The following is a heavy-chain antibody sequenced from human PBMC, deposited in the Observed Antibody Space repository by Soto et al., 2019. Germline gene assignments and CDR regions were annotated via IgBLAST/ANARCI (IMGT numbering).Heavy chain of an antibody. CDR3: TTQHTVTTSYYFDY. CDR1: GFTFGDYA. D-gene: IGHD4-17*01. J-gene: IGHJ4*02. V-gene: IGHV3-49*04. Sequence: GGSLRLSCTASGFTFGDYAMSWVRQAPGKGLEWVGFIRSKAYGGTTEYAASVKGRFTISRDDSKSIAYLQMNSLKTEDTAVYYCTTQHTVTTSYYFDYWGQGTLVTVSS. CDR2: IRSKAYGGTT.